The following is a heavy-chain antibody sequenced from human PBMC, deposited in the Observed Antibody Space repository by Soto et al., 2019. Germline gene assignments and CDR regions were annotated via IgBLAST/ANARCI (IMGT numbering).Heavy chain of an antibody. CDR3: AKDRGIQMSLYAFDF. CDR2: IIPIFSTT. J-gene: IGHJ3*01. Sequence: QVQLVQSGAEVKKPGSSVRVSCKASGDAFSNFAISWVRQAPGQGLEWMGGIIPIFSTTVYAQKFQGRVRIAGDEPTSTVYMQRGSRRSEDTAVYSCAKDRGIQMSLYAFDFWGQGTAGAFSS. CDR1: GDAFSNFA. D-gene: IGHD5-18*01. V-gene: IGHV1-69*01.